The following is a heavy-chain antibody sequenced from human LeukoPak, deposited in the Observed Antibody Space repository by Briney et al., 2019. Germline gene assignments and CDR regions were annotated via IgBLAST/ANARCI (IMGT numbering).Heavy chain of an antibody. D-gene: IGHD6-13*01. V-gene: IGHV3-11*05. Sequence: GGSLRLSCAASGFTFSDYYMSWIRQAPGKGLEWVSYISSSSSYTNYADSVKGRFTISRDNAKNSLYLQMNSLRAEDTAVYYCARDIHGAQRWYSSRDDTQGHNWFDPWGQGTLVTVSS. CDR2: ISSSSSYT. CDR1: GFTFSDYY. J-gene: IGHJ5*02. CDR3: ARDIHGAQRWYSSRDDTQGHNWFDP.